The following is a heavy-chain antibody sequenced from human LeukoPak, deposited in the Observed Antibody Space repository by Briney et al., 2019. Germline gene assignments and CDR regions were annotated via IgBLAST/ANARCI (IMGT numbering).Heavy chain of an antibody. CDR3: TRVDDVGATQRSFDY. V-gene: IGHV3-33*01. CDR2: IWYDGSNK. CDR1: GFTFRSYG. J-gene: IGHJ4*02. Sequence: GGSLRLSCAASGFTFRSYGMHWVRQAPGKGLEWVAVIWYDGSNKYYADSVKGRFTISRDNSKNTLYLQMNSLRAEDTAVYYCTRVDDVGATQRSFDYWGQGTLVTVSS. D-gene: IGHD1-26*01.